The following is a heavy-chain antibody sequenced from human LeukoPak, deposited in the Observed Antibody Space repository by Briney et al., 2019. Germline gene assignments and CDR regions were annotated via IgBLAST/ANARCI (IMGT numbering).Heavy chain of an antibody. V-gene: IGHV4-38-2*02. CDR1: GYSISSGYY. CDR3: ARLGGGLDY. J-gene: IGHJ4*02. Sequence: SDTLSLTCTVSGYSISSGYYWGWIRQPPGKGLEWIGSIYHSGSTYYNPSLKSRVTISVDTSKNQFSLKLSSVTAADTAVYYCARLGGGLDYWGQGTLVTVSS. CDR2: IYHSGST. D-gene: IGHD1-26*01.